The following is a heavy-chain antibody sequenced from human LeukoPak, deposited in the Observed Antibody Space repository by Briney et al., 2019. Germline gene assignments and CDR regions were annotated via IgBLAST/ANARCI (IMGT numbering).Heavy chain of an antibody. CDR3: AKLGVRGVIHYYYYMDV. Sequence: GSLLLSCAASGFTFDDYGMSWVRQAPGKGLEWVSGINWSGGSTCYTDSVKGRFTISRDNAKNSLYLQMNSLRAEDTAVYYCAKLGVRGVIHYYYYMDVWGKGTTVTISS. CDR1: GFTFDDYG. CDR2: INWSGGST. V-gene: IGHV3-20*04. D-gene: IGHD3-10*01. J-gene: IGHJ6*03.